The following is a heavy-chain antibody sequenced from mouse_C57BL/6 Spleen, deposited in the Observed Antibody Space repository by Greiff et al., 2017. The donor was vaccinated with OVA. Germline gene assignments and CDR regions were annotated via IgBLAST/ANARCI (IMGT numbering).Heavy chain of an antibody. CDR3: ARGRNYGSSSSAMDY. Sequence: QVQLQQSGPELVKPGASVKISCKASGYAFSSSWMHWVKQRPGKGLEWIGRINPGDGDTNYNGKFKGKATLTVDKSSSTAYMQLSSLTSEDSAVDFYARGRNYGSSSSAMDYWGQGTSVTVSS. V-gene: IGHV1-82*01. CDR1: GYAFSSSW. D-gene: IGHD1-1*01. J-gene: IGHJ4*01. CDR2: INPGDGDT.